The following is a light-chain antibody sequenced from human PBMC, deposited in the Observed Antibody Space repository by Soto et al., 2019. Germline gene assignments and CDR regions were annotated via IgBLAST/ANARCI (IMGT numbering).Light chain of an antibody. CDR1: QSVSSSF. CDR3: QDYGNSPPEYT. V-gene: IGKV3-20*01. CDR2: GAS. Sequence: EIVLTQSPGTLSLSPGERASLSCRASQSVSSSFLAWYQQRPGQAPRLLIFGASYRATGIPDRFSGSGSGTDFTITISRLEPEDFAVYYCQDYGNSPPEYTFGPGTNVDSK. J-gene: IGKJ3*01.